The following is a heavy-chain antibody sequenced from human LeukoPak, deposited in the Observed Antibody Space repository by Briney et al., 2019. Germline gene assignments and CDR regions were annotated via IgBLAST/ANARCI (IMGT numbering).Heavy chain of an antibody. V-gene: IGHV1-69*04. CDR1: GGTFSSYA. D-gene: IGHD1-26*01. CDR2: IIPILGIA. CDR3: ATGGGSYLGAFDI. Sequence: SVKVSCKASGGTFSSYAISWVRQAPGQGLEWMGRIIPILGIANYAQKFQGRVTITADKSTSTAYMELSSLRSEDTAVYYCATGGGSYLGAFDIWGQGTMVTVSS. J-gene: IGHJ3*02.